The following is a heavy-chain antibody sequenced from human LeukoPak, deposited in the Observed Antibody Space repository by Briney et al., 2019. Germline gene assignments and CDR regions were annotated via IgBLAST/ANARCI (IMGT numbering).Heavy chain of an antibody. D-gene: IGHD6-13*01. CDR1: GFTFDDYA. J-gene: IGHJ4*02. Sequence: GGSLRLSCAASGFTFDDYAMHWVRHAPGKGLEWVSGISWNSGNIGYADSVKGRFTISRDNAKNSLYLQMNSLRAEDTAVYYCAKDPLGIAAAGTFDYWGQGTLVTVSS. CDR2: ISWNSGNI. V-gene: IGHV3-9*01. CDR3: AKDPLGIAAAGTFDY.